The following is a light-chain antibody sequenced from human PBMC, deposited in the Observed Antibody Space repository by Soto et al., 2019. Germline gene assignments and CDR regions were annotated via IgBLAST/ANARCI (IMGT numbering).Light chain of an antibody. Sequence: EIVLTQSPATLSLSPGERATLSCGASQTFSNSFLSWFQQIPGQAPRLLIYGASMRATGIPDRFSGSGSGTDFTLTISRLEPEDFAVYYCQQCGSSSTLGQGTRLEIK. CDR2: GAS. CDR3: QQCGSSST. V-gene: IGKV3-20*01. J-gene: IGKJ5*01. CDR1: QTFSNSF.